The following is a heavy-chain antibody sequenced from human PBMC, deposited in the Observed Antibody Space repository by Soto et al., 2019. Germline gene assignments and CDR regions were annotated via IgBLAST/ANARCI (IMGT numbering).Heavy chain of an antibody. J-gene: IGHJ6*02. CDR3: ARLLKYYYYGMDV. V-gene: IGHV4-39*01. CDR2: IYYSGGT. CDR1: GGSISSSSYY. Sequence: PSETLSLTCTVSGGSISSSSYYWGWIRQPPGKGLEWIGSIYYSGGTYYNPSLKSRVTISVGTSKNQFSLKLSSVTAADTAVYYCARLLKYYYYGMDVWGQGTTVTVSS.